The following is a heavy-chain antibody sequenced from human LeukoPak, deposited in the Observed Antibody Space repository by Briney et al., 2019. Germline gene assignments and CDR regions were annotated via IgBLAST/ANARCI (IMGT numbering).Heavy chain of an antibody. D-gene: IGHD2-15*01. Sequence: PSETLSPTSAVAGGSISSGTYYWAWTRQPPGKGLAWVGNIFYSGGIYYNPSLKSRVTISVDTSKNQFSLKLSSVTAADTAVFYCARTPGLPKYCSGGSCGGWFDPWGQGALVTVSS. CDR1: GGSISSGTYY. J-gene: IGHJ5*02. CDR3: ARTPGLPKYCSGGSCGGWFDP. V-gene: IGHV4-39*07. CDR2: IFYSGGI.